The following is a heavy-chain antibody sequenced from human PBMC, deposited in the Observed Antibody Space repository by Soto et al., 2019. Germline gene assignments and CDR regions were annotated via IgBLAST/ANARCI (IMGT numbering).Heavy chain of an antibody. V-gene: IGHV4-31*03. CDR1: GGSISSGGYY. CDR3: ARDNELVAYAFDI. D-gene: IGHD2-15*01. J-gene: IGHJ3*02. Sequence: SETLSLTCTVSGGSISSGGYYWSWIRQHPGKGLEWIGYIYYSGSTYYNPSLKSRVTISVDTSKNQFSLKLSSVTAADTAVYYCARDNELVAYAFDIWGQGTMVTITS. CDR2: IYYSGST.